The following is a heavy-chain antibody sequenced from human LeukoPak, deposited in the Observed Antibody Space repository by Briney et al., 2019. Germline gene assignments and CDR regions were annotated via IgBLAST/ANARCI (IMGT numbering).Heavy chain of an antibody. CDR2: ISYDGSNK. Sequence: GRSLRLSCAASGFTFSSYAMHWVRQAPGKGLEWVAVISYDGSNKYYADSVKGRFTISRDNSKNTLYLQMNSLRAEDTAVYYCAREIYGYCSSTSCYGIDVWGQGTTVTVSS. V-gene: IGHV3-30-3*01. CDR1: GFTFSSYA. D-gene: IGHD2-2*03. CDR3: AREIYGYCSSTSCYGIDV. J-gene: IGHJ6*02.